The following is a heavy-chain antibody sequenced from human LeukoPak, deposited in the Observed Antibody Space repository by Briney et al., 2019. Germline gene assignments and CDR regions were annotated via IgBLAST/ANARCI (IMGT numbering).Heavy chain of an antibody. CDR2: IIPIFGTA. J-gene: IGHJ4*02. Sequence: ASVKVSCKASGGTFSSYAISWVRQAPGQGLEWMGGIIPIFGTANYAQRFQGRVTITADEATSTAYMELSRLRSEDTAVYYCARGGGFIDNWGQGTLVTVSS. V-gene: IGHV1-69*13. CDR1: GGTFSSYA. D-gene: IGHD5-12*01. CDR3: ARGGGFIDN.